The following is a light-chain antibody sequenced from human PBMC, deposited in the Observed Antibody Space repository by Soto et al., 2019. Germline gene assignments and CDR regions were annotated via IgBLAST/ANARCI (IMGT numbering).Light chain of an antibody. J-gene: IGKJ5*01. CDR2: DAS. V-gene: IGKV3-11*01. CDR1: QSVSSY. CDR3: QQHSNWPPIT. Sequence: EIVLTQSPATLSLSPGEIATLSCRASQSVSSYLAWYQQKPGQAPRLLIYDASNRATGIPARFSGRVYGTDLPLSIRSLEPEDFAVYHCQQHSNWPPITFGQGTRREI.